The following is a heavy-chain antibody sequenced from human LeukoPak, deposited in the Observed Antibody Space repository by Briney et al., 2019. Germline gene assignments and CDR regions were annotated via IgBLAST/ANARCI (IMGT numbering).Heavy chain of an antibody. CDR3: ARRKSAYYHDAFDI. J-gene: IGHJ3*02. D-gene: IGHD3-10*01. CDR2: IYYSGST. CDR1: GGSISSNSYY. Sequence: ASETLSLTCAVSGGSISSNSYYWGWIRQPPGKGLEWIGSIYYSGSTYYNPSLKSRVTISVDTSKNQFSLKLSSVTAADTAVYYCARRKSAYYHDAFDIWGQGTMVTVSS. V-gene: IGHV4-39*07.